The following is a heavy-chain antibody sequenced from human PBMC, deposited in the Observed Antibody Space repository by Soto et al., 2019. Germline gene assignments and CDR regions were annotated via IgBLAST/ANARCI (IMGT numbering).Heavy chain of an antibody. V-gene: IGHV5-51*01. Sequence: PGESLKISCKGSGYSFTSYWIGWVRQMPGKGLEWMGIIYPGDSDTRYSPSFQGQVTISADKSISTAYLQWSSLKASDTAMYYCARQYDHVRGSYRHNWFDPWGQGTLVTVSS. D-gene: IGHD3-16*02. CDR2: IYPGDSDT. CDR3: ARQYDHVRGSYRHNWFDP. J-gene: IGHJ5*02. CDR1: GYSFTSYW.